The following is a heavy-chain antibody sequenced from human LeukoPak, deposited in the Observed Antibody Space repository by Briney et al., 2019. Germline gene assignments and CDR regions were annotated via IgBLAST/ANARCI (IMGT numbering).Heavy chain of an antibody. V-gene: IGHV1-69*16. J-gene: IGHJ4*02. D-gene: IGHD4-17*01. CDR3: ARGYDVGDYVPFNY. CDR1: GGTFSSYT. CDR2: IIPILRST. Sequence: SVKVSCKASGGTFSSYTVTWVRQDPGQRLEWMGGIIPILRSTNFAQKFQGRVTITADELTSSVYMEMSSLTSEDTAVYYCARGYDVGDYVPFNYWGQGTLVTVSS.